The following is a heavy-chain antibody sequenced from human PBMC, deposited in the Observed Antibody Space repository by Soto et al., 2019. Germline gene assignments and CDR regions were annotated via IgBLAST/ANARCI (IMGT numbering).Heavy chain of an antibody. Sequence: GGSLRLSCAASGFTFSSYGMHWVRQAPGKGLEWVAVISYDGSNKYYADSVKGRFTISRDNSKNTLYLQMNSLRAEDTAVYYCAKDPAGHSYGQYYFDYWGQGTLVTV. D-gene: IGHD5-18*01. CDR3: AKDPAGHSYGQYYFDY. J-gene: IGHJ4*02. CDR2: ISYDGSNK. V-gene: IGHV3-30*18. CDR1: GFTFSSYG.